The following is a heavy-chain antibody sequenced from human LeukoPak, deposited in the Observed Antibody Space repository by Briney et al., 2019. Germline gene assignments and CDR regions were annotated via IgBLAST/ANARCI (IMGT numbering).Heavy chain of an antibody. V-gene: IGHV3-30*03. J-gene: IGHJ6*03. D-gene: IGHD3-10*01. CDR1: GFPFSSYG. Sequence: GRSLRLSCAASGFPFSSYGMHWVRQAPGKGLEWVAVISYDGSNKYYADSVKGRFTISRDNSKNTLFLQMNRLRPEDAAVYYCARDPHPTGSPMDVWGKGTTVTISS. CDR2: ISYDGSNK. CDR3: ARDPHPTGSPMDV.